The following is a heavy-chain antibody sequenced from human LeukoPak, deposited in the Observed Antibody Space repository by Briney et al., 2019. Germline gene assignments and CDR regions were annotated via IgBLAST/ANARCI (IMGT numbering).Heavy chain of an antibody. CDR2: ISGSGSNI. V-gene: IGHV3-48*03. Sequence: GGSLRLSCAASGFTFSSYEINWVRQAPGKGLEWVSYISGSGSNIYYADSVKGRFTISRDNAKNSLYLQMNSLRAEDTAVYYCARGSTVTTRPAWGQGTLVTVS. CDR1: GFTFSSYE. CDR3: ARGSTVTTRPA. J-gene: IGHJ5*02. D-gene: IGHD4-17*01.